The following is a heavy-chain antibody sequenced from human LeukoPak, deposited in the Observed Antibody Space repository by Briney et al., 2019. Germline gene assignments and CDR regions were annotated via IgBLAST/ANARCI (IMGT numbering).Heavy chain of an antibody. CDR1: GFTFDDYA. V-gene: IGHV3-9*01. J-gene: IGHJ4*02. D-gene: IGHD6-13*01. CDR2: ISWNSGSI. Sequence: GGSLRLSCAASGFTFDDYAMHWVRQAPGKGLEWVSGISWNSGSIGYADSVKGRFTISRDNAKNSLYLQMNSLRAEDTALYYCAKGISPLYSSSWYGGFDYWGQGTLVTVSS. CDR3: AKGISPLYSSSWYGGFDY.